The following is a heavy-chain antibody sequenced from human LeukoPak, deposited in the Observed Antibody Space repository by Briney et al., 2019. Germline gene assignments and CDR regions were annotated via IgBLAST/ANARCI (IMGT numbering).Heavy chain of an antibody. CDR1: GGPISSYY. J-gene: IGHJ4*02. CDR3: ATGLQSSWYRPFFDY. CDR2: IYYSGST. Sequence: PSETLSLTCTVSGGPISSYYWSGIRQPPGKGPGWIRYIYYSGSTNYNPSLKSRVTISVDTSKNQFSLRLTSVTAADTAVYYCATGLQSSWYRPFFDYWGQGTLVTVSS. D-gene: IGHD6-13*01. V-gene: IGHV4-59*01.